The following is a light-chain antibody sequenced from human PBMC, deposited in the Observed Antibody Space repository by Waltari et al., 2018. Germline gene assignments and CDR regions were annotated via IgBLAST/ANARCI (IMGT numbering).Light chain of an antibody. J-gene: IGKJ1*01. CDR2: GAS. Sequence: EIVTTQSPASLSLSPGERATLSCRASQSVTSNLAWYQQKPGQAPRLLIYGASTRAAGIPVRFSGSGSGTEFTLTVSGLQSEDFAIYYCQQYNDWPPWTFGQGTKVEIK. CDR3: QQYNDWPPWT. V-gene: IGKV3-15*01. CDR1: QSVTSN.